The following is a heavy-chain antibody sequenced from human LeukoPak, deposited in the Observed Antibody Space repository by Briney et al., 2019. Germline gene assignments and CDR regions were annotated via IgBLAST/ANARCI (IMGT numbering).Heavy chain of an antibody. CDR1: GYTFTGYY. V-gene: IGHV1-2*02. CDR3: ARAVGDYYETSVFQAY. D-gene: IGHD3-22*01. J-gene: IGHJ4*02. CDR2: INPNSGGT. Sequence: AASVKVSCKASGYTFTGYYMHWVRQAPGQGLEWMGWINPNSGGTNYAQKFQGRVNMTRDTSISTAYMEVSRLTSDDTALFYCARAVGDYYETSVFQAYWGQGTLVIVSS.